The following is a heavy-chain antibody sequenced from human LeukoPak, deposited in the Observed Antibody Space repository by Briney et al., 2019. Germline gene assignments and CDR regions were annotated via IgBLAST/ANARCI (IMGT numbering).Heavy chain of an antibody. D-gene: IGHD6-13*01. CDR2: IDPSDSYT. J-gene: IGHJ5*02. CDR1: GYSFTSYW. CDR3: ARAIAAAGKGGNWFDP. Sequence: GESLKISCKGSGYSFTSYWISWVRQMPGKGLEWMGRIDPSDSYTNYSPSFQGHVTISADESISTAYLQWSSLKASDTAMYYCARAIAAAGKGGNWFDPWGQGTLVTVSS. V-gene: IGHV5-10-1*01.